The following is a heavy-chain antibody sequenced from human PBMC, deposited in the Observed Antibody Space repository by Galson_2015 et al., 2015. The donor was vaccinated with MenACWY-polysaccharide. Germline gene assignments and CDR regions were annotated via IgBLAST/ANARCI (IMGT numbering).Heavy chain of an antibody. Sequence: SLRLSCAASGFTFSSYAMSWVRQAPGKGLEWVSAISGSGGSTYYADSVRGRFTISRDSSKNTLYLQMNSLRAEDTAVYYCAKPLPSSGWFYFDDWGQGTLVAVSS. CDR3: AKPLPSSGWFYFDD. J-gene: IGHJ4*02. V-gene: IGHV3-23*01. CDR1: GFTFSSYA. CDR2: ISGSGGST. D-gene: IGHD6-19*01.